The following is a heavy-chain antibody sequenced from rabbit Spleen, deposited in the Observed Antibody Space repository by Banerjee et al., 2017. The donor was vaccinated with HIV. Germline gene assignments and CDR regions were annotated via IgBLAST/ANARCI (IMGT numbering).Heavy chain of an antibody. D-gene: IGHD1-1*01. V-gene: IGHV1S40*01. CDR2: MSTDSGST. CDR3: ARDPYSIISAGNL. Sequence: QSLEESGGGLVKPGGTLTLTCTVSGFSFSSTYYMCWVRQAPGKGLEWIGCMSTDSGSTYYASWAKGRFTISKASSTTVTLQMTSLTAADTAIYFCARDPYSIISAGNLWGPGTLVPVS. J-gene: IGHJ4*01. CDR1: GFSFSSTYY.